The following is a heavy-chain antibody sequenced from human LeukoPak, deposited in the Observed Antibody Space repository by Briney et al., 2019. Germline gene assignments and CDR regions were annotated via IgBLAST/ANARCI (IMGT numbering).Heavy chain of an antibody. J-gene: IGHJ4*02. D-gene: IGHD6-19*01. Sequence: SQTLSLTCGISGDSVSSNSVAWTWLRQSPSRGLEGLGRTYYRYKWYNDYAVSVKSRITINADTSKNQFSLQLNSVTPEDTAVYYCARAVAGRLDYWGQGTLVTVSS. V-gene: IGHV6-1*01. CDR2: TYYRYKWYN. CDR3: ARAVAGRLDY. CDR1: GDSVSSNSVA.